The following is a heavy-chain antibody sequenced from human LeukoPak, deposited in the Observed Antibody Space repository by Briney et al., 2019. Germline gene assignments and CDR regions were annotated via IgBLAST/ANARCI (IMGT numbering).Heavy chain of an antibody. V-gene: IGHV1-69*05. CDR3: AREKRLGYCSSTSCHYFDY. Sequence: SVKVSCKASGGTFSSYAISWVRQAPGQGLEWMGGIIPIFGTANYAQKFQGRVTITTDESTSTAYMELSSLRSEDTAVYYCAREKRLGYCSSTSCHYFDYWGQGTLVTVSS. J-gene: IGHJ4*02. CDR1: GGTFSSYA. D-gene: IGHD2-2*01. CDR2: IIPIFGTA.